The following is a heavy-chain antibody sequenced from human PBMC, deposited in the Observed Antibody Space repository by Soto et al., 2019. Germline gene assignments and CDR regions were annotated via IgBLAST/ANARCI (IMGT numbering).Heavy chain of an antibody. CDR1: GGSISSGGYY. CDR2: IYYSGST. J-gene: IGHJ3*02. V-gene: IGHV4-31*03. Sequence: QVQLQESGPGLVKPSQTLSLTCTVSGGSISSGGYYWSWIRQHPGKGLEWIGYIYYSGSTYYNPFLKSRVTISVDTSKTQFSLKLSSVTAADTAVYYCARGGIVVVVAARDAFDIWGQGTMVTVSS. CDR3: ARGGIVVVVAARDAFDI. D-gene: IGHD2-15*01.